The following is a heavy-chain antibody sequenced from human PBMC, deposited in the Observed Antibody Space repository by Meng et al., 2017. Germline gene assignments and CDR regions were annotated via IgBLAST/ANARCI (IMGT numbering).Heavy chain of an antibody. CDR2: IFSNDEK. CDR1: GFSLSNARMG. J-gene: IGHJ5*02. Sequence: SGPTLVKPTETLTLTCTVSGFSLSNARMGVSWIRQPLGKALEWLARIFSNDEKSYSTSLKSRLTISKDTSKSQVVLTMTNMDPVDTATYYCARIHGGIPNWFDPWGQGTLVTVSS. V-gene: IGHV2-26*01. CDR3: ARIHGGIPNWFDP. D-gene: IGHD5-18*01.